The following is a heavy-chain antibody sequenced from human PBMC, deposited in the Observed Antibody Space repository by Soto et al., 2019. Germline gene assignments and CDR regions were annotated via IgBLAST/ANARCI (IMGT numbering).Heavy chain of an antibody. CDR3: ARDVGYCSSTSCYTGWFDP. V-gene: IGHV4-61*01. CDR1: GGSVSSGSYY. CDR2: IYYSGST. Sequence: PSETLSLTCTVSGGSVSSGSYYWSWIRQPPGKGLEWIGYIYYSGSTNYNPSLKSRVTISVDTSKNQFSLKLSSVTAAETEVYYCARDVGYCSSTSCYTGWFDPWGQGT. J-gene: IGHJ5*02. D-gene: IGHD2-2*02.